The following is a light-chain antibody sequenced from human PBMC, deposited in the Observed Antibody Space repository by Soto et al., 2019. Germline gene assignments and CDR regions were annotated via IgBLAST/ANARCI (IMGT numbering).Light chain of an antibody. V-gene: IGKV3-15*01. CDR3: QQYINWPRT. CDR1: ESVGSA. CDR2: GAY. J-gene: IGKJ1*01. Sequence: DIVMTQSPVTLSVSPGERATVSCRASESVGSALAWYQQKPGQAPRLLIYGAYTRATGVSARFSGSGSGTEFTLTISGLQYEDLAVYHCQQYINWPRTFGQGTKVEIK.